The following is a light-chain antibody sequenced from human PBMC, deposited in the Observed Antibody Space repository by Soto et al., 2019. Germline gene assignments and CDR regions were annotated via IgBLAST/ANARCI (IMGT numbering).Light chain of an antibody. J-gene: IGKJ2*01. Sequence: DIHMDQSPSALSASVGDRVTITCRASQDVSHWLAWYQQKPGQAPRLVIYKASSLASGVPSRFSGRGSGTEFTHTIRDLQPDDFATYYWQHYDSYPFTFGQGTSLEIK. CDR2: KAS. V-gene: IGKV1-5*03. CDR3: QHYDSYPFT. CDR1: QDVSHW.